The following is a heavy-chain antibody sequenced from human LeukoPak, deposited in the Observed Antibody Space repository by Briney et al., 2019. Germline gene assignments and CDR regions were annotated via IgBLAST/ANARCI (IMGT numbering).Heavy chain of an antibody. CDR2: INPNSGGT. Sequence: GASVKVSCKASGYTFTGYYMHWVRQAPGQGLEWMGWINPNSGGTNYAQKFQGRVTMTRDTSISTAYMELSRLRSDDTAVYCCARGGSIAVAGIHYYYGMDVWGQGTTVTVSS. J-gene: IGHJ6*02. D-gene: IGHD6-19*01. CDR1: GYTFTGYY. V-gene: IGHV1-2*02. CDR3: ARGGSIAVAGIHYYYGMDV.